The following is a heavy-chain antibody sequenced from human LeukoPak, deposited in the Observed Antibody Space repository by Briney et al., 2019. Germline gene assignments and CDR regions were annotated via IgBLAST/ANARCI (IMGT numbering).Heavy chain of an antibody. D-gene: IGHD1-20*01. CDR2: INHSGST. Sequence: SETLSLTCTVSGGSISSYYWSWIRQPPGKGLEWIGEINHSGSTNYNPSLKSRVTISVDTSKDQFSLKLSSVTAADTAVYYCARYNWKFRWFDPWGQGTLVTVSS. J-gene: IGHJ5*02. V-gene: IGHV4-34*01. CDR3: ARYNWKFRWFDP. CDR1: GGSISSYY.